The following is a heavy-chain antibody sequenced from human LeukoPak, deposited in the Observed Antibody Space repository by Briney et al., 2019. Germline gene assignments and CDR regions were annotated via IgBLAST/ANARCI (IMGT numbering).Heavy chain of an antibody. CDR1: GGSISSYY. CDR3: ATPQGYCSSTSCDPWFDP. V-gene: IGHV4-59*01. Sequence: SETLSLTCTVSGGSISSYYWSWIRQPPGKGLEWIGYIYYSGSTNYNPSLKSRVTISVDTSKNQFSLKLSSVTAADTAVYYCATPQGYCSSTSCDPWFDPWGQGTLVTVSS. D-gene: IGHD2-2*01. CDR2: IYYSGST. J-gene: IGHJ5*02.